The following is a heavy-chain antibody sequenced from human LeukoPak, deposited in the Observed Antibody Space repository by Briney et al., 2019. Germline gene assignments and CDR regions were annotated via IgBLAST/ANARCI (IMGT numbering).Heavy chain of an antibody. CDR1: GYTFTGYY. J-gene: IGHJ3*02. D-gene: IGHD1-1*01. Sequence: ASVKVSCKASGYTFTGYYMHWVRQAPGQGLEWMGWINPNSGGTNYAQKFQGRVTMTRDTSISTAYMELSRLRSDDTAVYYCARGPRYNWNDGGAFDIWGQGTMVTVSS. CDR2: INPNSGGT. V-gene: IGHV1-2*02. CDR3: ARGPRYNWNDGGAFDI.